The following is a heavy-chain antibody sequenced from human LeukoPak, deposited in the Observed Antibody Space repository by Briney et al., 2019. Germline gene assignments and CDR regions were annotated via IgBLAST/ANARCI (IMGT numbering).Heavy chain of an antibody. J-gene: IGHJ4*01. V-gene: IGHV3-21*01. D-gene: IGHD5-18*01. Sequence: AGSLRLSCAASGFTFSSYSMNWVRQAPGKGLEWVSSISSSSSYIYYADSVKGRFTISRDNAKNSLYLQMNSLRAEDTAVYYCARGVDTAMVRYWGQGTLVTVSS. CDR1: GFTFSSYS. CDR3: ARGVDTAMVRY. CDR2: ISSSSSYI.